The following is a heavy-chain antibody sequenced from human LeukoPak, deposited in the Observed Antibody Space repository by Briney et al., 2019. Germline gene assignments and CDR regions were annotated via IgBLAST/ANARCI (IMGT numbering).Heavy chain of an antibody. CDR1: GFTFSSYG. V-gene: IGHV3-30*03. Sequence: PGGSLRLSCAASGFTFSSYGMHWVRQAPGKGLEWVAVISYDGSNKYYADSVKGRFTISRDNSKNTLYLQMNSLRAEDTAVYYCASVLRFLEWEAESYGMDVWGQGTTVTVSS. CDR3: ASVLRFLEWEAESYGMDV. D-gene: IGHD3-3*01. CDR2: ISYDGSNK. J-gene: IGHJ6*02.